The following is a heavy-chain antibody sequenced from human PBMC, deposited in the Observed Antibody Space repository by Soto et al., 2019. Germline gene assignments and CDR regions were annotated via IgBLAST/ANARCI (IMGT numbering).Heavy chain of an antibody. CDR2: IWDDGSNK. J-gene: IGHJ6*02. CDR3: AREEGVVVPAAYYYGMDV. CDR1: GFTFSSYG. D-gene: IGHD2-2*01. Sequence: QVQLVESGGGVVQPGRSLRLSCAASGFTFSSYGMHWVRQAPGKGLEWVAVIWDDGSNKYYADSVKGRFTISRDNSKNTLYLQMNSLRAEDTAVYYCAREEGVVVPAAYYYGMDVWGQGTTVTVSS. V-gene: IGHV3-33*01.